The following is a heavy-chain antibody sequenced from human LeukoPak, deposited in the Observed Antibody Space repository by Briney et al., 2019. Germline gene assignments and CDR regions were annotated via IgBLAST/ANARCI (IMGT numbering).Heavy chain of an antibody. Sequence: GGSLRLSCAASGFTFSNAWMHWVRQAPGKGLEWVGRVKSKAHGGTTDYAAPVEGRFTISRDDSKNMMFLQVNSLKTEDTAVYYCTTGQNPGVAVAGTAGFDYWGQGTLVTVSS. V-gene: IGHV3-15*01. D-gene: IGHD6-19*01. CDR3: TTGQNPGVAVAGTAGFDY. CDR2: VKSKAHGGTT. J-gene: IGHJ4*02. CDR1: GFTFSNAW.